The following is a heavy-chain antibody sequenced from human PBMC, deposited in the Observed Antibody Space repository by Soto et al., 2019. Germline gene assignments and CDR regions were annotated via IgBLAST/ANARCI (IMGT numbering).Heavy chain of an antibody. CDR1: GDSITGHDFF. Sequence: QVRLQESGPGLVKPSGTLSLTCTVSGDSITGHDFFWGWIRRPPGQGLEWIGTISHSGHTFYNPPLASRLPMSLSASKNQFSMRLTSVTAADAGVSFCARQMRGKIPHFWWLSPLTSGGQGIQVTVSS. D-gene: IGHD3-3*02. V-gene: IGHV4-39*01. CDR2: ISHSGHT. J-gene: IGHJ4*02. CDR3: ARQMRGKIPHFWWLSPLTS.